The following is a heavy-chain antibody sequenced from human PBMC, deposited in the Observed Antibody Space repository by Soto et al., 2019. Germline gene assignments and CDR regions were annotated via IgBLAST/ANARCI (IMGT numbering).Heavy chain of an antibody. D-gene: IGHD4-17*01. V-gene: IGHV3-30*18. CDR2: ISYDGSNK. Sequence: QVQLVESGGGVVQPGRSLRLSCAASGFTFSSYGMHWVRQAPGKGLEWVAVISYDGSNKYYADSVKGRFTISRDNSKNTLYLQMNSLRAEDTAVYYCAKGDCGDYVSYYGMDVWGQGTTVTVSS. CDR1: GFTFSSYG. J-gene: IGHJ6*02. CDR3: AKGDCGDYVSYYGMDV.